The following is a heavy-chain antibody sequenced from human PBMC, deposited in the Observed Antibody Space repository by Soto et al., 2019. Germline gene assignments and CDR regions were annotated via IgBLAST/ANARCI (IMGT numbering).Heavy chain of an antibody. Sequence: ASVKVSCKAPGYTFTSYDINWVRQATGQGLEWMGWMNPDSGNTGYAQKFQGRVTMTRNTSISTAYMELSSLRSEDTAVYYCARVDGDYEYDAFDIWGQGTMVTVSS. CDR3: ARVDGDYEYDAFDI. V-gene: IGHV1-8*01. CDR1: GYTFTSYD. CDR2: MNPDSGNT. J-gene: IGHJ3*02. D-gene: IGHD4-17*01.